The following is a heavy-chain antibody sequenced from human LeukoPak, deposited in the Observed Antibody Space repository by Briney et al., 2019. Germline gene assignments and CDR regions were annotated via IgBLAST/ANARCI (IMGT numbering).Heavy chain of an antibody. V-gene: IGHV3-74*01. J-gene: IGHJ4*02. CDR1: GFNFSNYW. CDR2: IKSDGSTT. D-gene: IGHD5-18*01. Sequence: GGSLRLSCAASGFNFSNYWMHWVRQAPGKGLVWVSRIKSDGSTTAYADSVKGRFTISRDNAKNTLYLQMKSLRAEDTAVYHCARDWGYSYGLDYWGQGTLVTVSS. CDR3: ARDWGYSYGLDY.